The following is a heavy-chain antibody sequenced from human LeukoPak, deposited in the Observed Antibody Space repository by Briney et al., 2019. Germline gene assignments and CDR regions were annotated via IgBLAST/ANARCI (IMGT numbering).Heavy chain of an antibody. J-gene: IGHJ4*02. CDR2: INHSGST. CDR1: GGSFSGYY. Sequence: PSETLSLTCAVYGGSFSGYYWSWIRQPPGKGLEWIGEINHSGSTNYNPSLKSRVTISVDTSKNQFSLKLSSVTAADTAVYYCARHVIGVAARYFDYWGQGTLVTVSS. D-gene: IGHD6-6*01. CDR3: ARHVIGVAARYFDY. V-gene: IGHV4-34*01.